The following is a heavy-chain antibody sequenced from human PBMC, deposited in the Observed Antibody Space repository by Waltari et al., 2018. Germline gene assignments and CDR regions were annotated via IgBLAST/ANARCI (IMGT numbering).Heavy chain of an antibody. CDR2: IIPIFGTA. D-gene: IGHD3-16*02. CDR3: ARLASLGELSGRDY. Sequence: QVQLVQSGAEVKKPGSSVKVSCKASGGTFSSYAISWVRQAPGQGLEWMGGIIPIFGTANYAQKFQGRVTITADESTSTAYMELSSLRSEDTAVYYCARLASLGELSGRDYWGQGTLVTVSS. J-gene: IGHJ4*02. V-gene: IGHV1-69*13. CDR1: GGTFSSYA.